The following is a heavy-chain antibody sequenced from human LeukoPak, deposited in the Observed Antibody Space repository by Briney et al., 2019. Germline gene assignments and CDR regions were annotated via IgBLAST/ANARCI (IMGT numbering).Heavy chain of an antibody. CDR1: GFTFSSYA. Sequence: GGSLRLSCAASGFTFSSYAMSWVRQAPGKGLEWVSAISGSGGSTYYADSVKGRFTISRDNAKNSLYLQMNSLRAEDTAVYYCARGTWGSSSWYYYYYMDVWGKGTTVTVSS. V-gene: IGHV3-23*01. CDR2: ISGSGGST. D-gene: IGHD6-13*01. CDR3: ARGTWGSSSWYYYYYMDV. J-gene: IGHJ6*03.